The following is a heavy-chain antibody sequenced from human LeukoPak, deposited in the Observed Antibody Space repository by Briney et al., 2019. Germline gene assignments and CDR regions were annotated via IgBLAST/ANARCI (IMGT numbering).Heavy chain of an antibody. CDR2: MNPNSGNT. J-gene: IGHJ4*02. V-gene: IGHV1-8*01. CDR3: ARGTAVRSGYYIADY. Sequence: ASVKVSCKASGYTFTSYDINWVRQATGQGLEWMGWMNPNSGNTGYAQKFQGRVTMTRDTSISTAYMELSRLRSDDTAVYYCARGTAVRSGYYIADYWGQGTLVTVSS. D-gene: IGHD3-3*01. CDR1: GYTFTSYD.